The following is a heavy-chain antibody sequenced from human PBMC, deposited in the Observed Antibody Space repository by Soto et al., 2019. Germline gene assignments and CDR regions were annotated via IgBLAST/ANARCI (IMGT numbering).Heavy chain of an antibody. CDR3: AKPLGLLRRALAQGSDY. D-gene: IGHD1-26*01. CDR1: GFTFSSYG. V-gene: IGHV3-30*18. Sequence: GGSLRLSCAASGFTFSSYGMNWVCQAPGKGLEWVAVVSYDEITKYYADSVKGRFTISRDNSKNTVYLQMNSLRPEDTAVYYCAKPLGLLRRALAQGSDYWGQGTLVTVS. CDR2: VSYDEITK. J-gene: IGHJ4*02.